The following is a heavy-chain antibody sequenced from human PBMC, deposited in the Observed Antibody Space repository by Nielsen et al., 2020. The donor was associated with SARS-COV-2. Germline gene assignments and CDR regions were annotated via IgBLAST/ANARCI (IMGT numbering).Heavy chain of an antibody. V-gene: IGHV1-46*01. CDR1: GYTFTSYY. Sequence: GESLKISCAASGYTFTSYYMHWVRQAPGQGLEWMGIINSSGGSTSYAQKFQGRVTMTRDTSTSTVYMELSSLRSEDTAVYYCARDQGELSFDYWGQGTLVTVSS. CDR3: ARDQGELSFDY. J-gene: IGHJ4*02. CDR2: INSSGGST. D-gene: IGHD1-26*01.